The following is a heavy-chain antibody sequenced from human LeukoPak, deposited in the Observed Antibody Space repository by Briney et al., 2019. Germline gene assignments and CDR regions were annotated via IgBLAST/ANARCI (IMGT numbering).Heavy chain of an antibody. Sequence: ASVKVSCKASGYTFTSYAMQWVRQAPGQRLEWMGWINAGKGNTKYSQKFQGRVTITRDTSATTAYMELSSLKSEDTAVYYCARTTAMVTIFDYWGQGTLVTVSS. CDR2: INAGKGNT. CDR3: ARTTAMVTIFDY. D-gene: IGHD5-18*01. V-gene: IGHV1-3*01. J-gene: IGHJ4*02. CDR1: GYTFTSYA.